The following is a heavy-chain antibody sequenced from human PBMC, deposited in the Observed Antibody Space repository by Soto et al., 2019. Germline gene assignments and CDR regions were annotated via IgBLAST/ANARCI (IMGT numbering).Heavy chain of an antibody. J-gene: IGHJ4*02. CDR3: TRANWYSEY. CDR1: GGSISSYY. D-gene: IGHD7-27*01. V-gene: IGHV4-59*01. Sequence: SETLSLTCTVSGGSISSYYWSWIRQPPGKGLEWIGYIYYSGTTNYNPSLKGRVTISVDTSKNQFSLNLTSLTAADTAIYYCTRANWYSEYWGQGTLVTVSS. CDR2: IYYSGTT.